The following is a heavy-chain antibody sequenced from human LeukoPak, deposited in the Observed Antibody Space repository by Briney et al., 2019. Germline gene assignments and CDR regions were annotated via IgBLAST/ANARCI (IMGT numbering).Heavy chain of an antibody. CDR1: GGSISSYY. D-gene: IGHD6-19*01. CDR2: IYYSGST. V-gene: IGHV4-59*01. J-gene: IGHJ4*02. CDR3: ARATSSGWIFDY. Sequence: PSETLSLTCTVSGGSISSYYWSWIRPPPGKGLEWIGYIYYSGSTNYNPSLKSRVTISVDTSKNQFSLKLSSVTAADTAVYYCARATSSGWIFDYWGQGTLVTVSS.